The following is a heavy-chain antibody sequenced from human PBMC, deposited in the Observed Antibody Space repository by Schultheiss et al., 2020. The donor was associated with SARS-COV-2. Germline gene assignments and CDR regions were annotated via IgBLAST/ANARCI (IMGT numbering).Heavy chain of an antibody. J-gene: IGHJ4*02. D-gene: IGHD2-2*01. CDR3: ARDSRVVPAYLDY. CDR2: INHSGST. V-gene: IGHV4-31*03. CDR1: GGSISSGGYY. Sequence: SETLSLTCTVSGGSISSGGYYWSWIRQHPGKGLEWIGEINHSGSTNYNPSLKSRVTISVDTSKNQFSLKLSSVTAADTAVYYCARDSRVVPAYLDYWGQGTLVTVSS.